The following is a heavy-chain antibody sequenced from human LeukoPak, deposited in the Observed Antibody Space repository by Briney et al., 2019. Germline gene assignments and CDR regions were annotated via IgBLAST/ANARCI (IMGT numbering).Heavy chain of an antibody. CDR2: INEDGSGK. Sequence: PTGGSLRLSCVSSGFTFSNYWMKWVRQAPGKGLEWVASINEDGSGKFSVGSVKDRITISRDNTRNSLDLQINSLTVEDTAIYYCARDDGDVWGTGTTVTVSS. V-gene: IGHV3-7*01. J-gene: IGHJ6*04. CDR3: ARDDGDV. CDR1: GFTFSNYW.